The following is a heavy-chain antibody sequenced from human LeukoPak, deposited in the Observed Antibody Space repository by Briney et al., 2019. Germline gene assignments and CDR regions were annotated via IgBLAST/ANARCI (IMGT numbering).Heavy chain of an antibody. J-gene: IGHJ4*02. V-gene: IGHV1-2*02. CDR3: ARDITMVRGVIKALGY. Sequence: GASVKVSCTASGYTFTGYYMHWVRQAPGQGLEWMGWINPNSGGTNYAQKLQGRVTMTTDTSTSTAYMELRSLRSDDTAVYYCARDITMVRGVIKALGYWGQGTLVTVSS. D-gene: IGHD3-10*01. CDR2: INPNSGGT. CDR1: GYTFTGYY.